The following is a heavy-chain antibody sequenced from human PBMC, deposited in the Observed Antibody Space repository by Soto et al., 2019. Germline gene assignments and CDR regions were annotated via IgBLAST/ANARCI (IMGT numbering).Heavy chain of an antibody. J-gene: IGHJ4*02. V-gene: IGHV1-8*01. CDR2: MNPNSGNT. Sequence: QVQLVQSGAEVKKPGASVKVSCKASGYTFTSYDINWVRQATGQGLEWMGWMNPNSGNTGYAQKFQGRVTMTRNTALSTAYRELRSPRSENTAVYYCARTLCGDNVDYCGQGTLVPVSS. CDR1: GYTFTSYD. D-gene: IGHD4-17*01. CDR3: ARTLCGDNVDY.